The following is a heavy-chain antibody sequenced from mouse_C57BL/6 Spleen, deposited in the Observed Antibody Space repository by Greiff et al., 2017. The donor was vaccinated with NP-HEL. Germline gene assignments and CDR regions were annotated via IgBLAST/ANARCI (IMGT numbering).Heavy chain of an antibody. CDR1: GYTFTDYY. V-gene: IGHV1-76*01. D-gene: IGHD2-4*01. CDR2: IYPGSGNT. CDR3: ARLGDYGTMDY. Sequence: QVQLQQSGAELVRPGASVKLSCKASGYTFTDYYINWVKQRPGQGLEWIARIYPGSGNTYYNEKFKGKATLTAEKSSSTAYMQLSSLTSEDSAVYFCARLGDYGTMDYWGQGTSVTVSS. J-gene: IGHJ4*01.